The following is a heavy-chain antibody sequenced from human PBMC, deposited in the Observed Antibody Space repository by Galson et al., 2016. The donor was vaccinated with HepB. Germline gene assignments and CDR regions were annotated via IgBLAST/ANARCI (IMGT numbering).Heavy chain of an antibody. Sequence: SLRLSCAASGFLFSDYGMRWVRKAPGKGLEWVAVVLYDDSRKYYADFVKGRFPIPRDNSKSSLYLDMSSLRAEDTAVYYCVRDISSSHFDLWGRGTLVTVTS. J-gene: IGHJ2*01. CDR3: VRDISSSHFDL. V-gene: IGHV3-33*01. CDR1: GFLFSDYG. CDR2: VLYDDSRK. D-gene: IGHD2-2*01.